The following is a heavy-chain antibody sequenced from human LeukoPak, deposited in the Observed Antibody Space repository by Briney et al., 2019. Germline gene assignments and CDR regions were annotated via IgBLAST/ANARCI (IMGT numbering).Heavy chain of an antibody. Sequence: SETLSLTCTVSGGSINDYYWTWIRQAPGKGLEWLGYISNSGTTDYNPSLKSRVTMSVDTSKSEFSLKVTSVTAADTAMYYCARVLRGAVTSNCFGPWGQGTLVTVSS. D-gene: IGHD4-17*01. J-gene: IGHJ5*02. CDR1: GGSINDYY. V-gene: IGHV4-59*01. CDR3: ARVLRGAVTSNCFGP. CDR2: ISNSGTT.